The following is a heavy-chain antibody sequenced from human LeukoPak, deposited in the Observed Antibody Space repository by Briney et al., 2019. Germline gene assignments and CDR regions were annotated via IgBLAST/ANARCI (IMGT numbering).Heavy chain of an antibody. CDR3: ARFTPQGYGWGGYNRFDP. V-gene: IGHV4-59*01. CDR1: GCSISSYY. D-gene: IGHD3-16*01. CDR2: IYYSGST. Sequence: SETLSLTCTASGCSISSYYWNWIRQPPGKGLEWIGDIYYSGSTNYNPSRKSRVTISLDTSKNQFSLNLTSVTAPDTAVYYCARFTPQGYGWGGYNRFDPWGQGTLVTVSS. J-gene: IGHJ5*02.